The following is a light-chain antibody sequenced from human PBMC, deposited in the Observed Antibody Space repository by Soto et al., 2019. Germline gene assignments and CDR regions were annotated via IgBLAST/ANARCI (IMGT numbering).Light chain of an antibody. J-gene: IGLJ3*02. CDR1: SSDVGSYNL. CDR3: CSYAGSSTPV. V-gene: IGLV2-23*01. CDR2: EGS. Sequence: QSALTQPASVSGSPGQSITISCTGTSSDVGSYNLVSWYQQHPGKPPKLMIYEGSKRPSGVSNRFSGSKSGNTASLTISGLQAEDEADYYCCSYAGSSTPVFGGGTKVTVL.